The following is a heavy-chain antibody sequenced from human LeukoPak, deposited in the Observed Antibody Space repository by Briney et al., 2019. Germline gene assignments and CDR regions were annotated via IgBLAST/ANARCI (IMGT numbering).Heavy chain of an antibody. Sequence: GGSLRLSCAASGFTVSSKYMSWVRQAPGKGLEWVSVIYDDSSTFYAGSVKGRFSISRDNSKNTLYLQMNSLRAEDTAVYYCAREAVTKNYFDYWGQGTLVTVSS. V-gene: IGHV3-66*01. CDR1: GFTVSSKY. D-gene: IGHD4-17*01. CDR2: IYDDSST. CDR3: AREAVTKNYFDY. J-gene: IGHJ4*02.